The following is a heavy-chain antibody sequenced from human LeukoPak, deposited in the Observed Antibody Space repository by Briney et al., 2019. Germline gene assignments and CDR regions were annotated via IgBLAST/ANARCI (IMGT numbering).Heavy chain of an antibody. CDR1: GYSVSSGYY. J-gene: IGHJ5*02. Sequence: PSETLSLTCTVSGYSVSSGYYWGWIRQSPGKGLEWIGSIYHSGSTYYSPSLKSRVTISVDTSKNQFSLRLSSVTAADTAVYYCARGKLQAAAGRPWFDPWGQGTLVTVSS. CDR3: ARGKLQAAAGRPWFDP. V-gene: IGHV4-38-2*02. CDR2: IYHSGST. D-gene: IGHD6-13*01.